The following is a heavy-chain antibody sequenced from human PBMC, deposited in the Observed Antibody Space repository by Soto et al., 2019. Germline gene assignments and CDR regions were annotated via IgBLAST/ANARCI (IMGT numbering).Heavy chain of an antibody. V-gene: IGHV1-46*01. J-gene: IGHJ6*02. CDR1: GYTFTSYY. Sequence: EASVKVSCTASGYTFTSYYMHWVRQAPGQGLEWMGIINPSGGSTSYAQKFQGRVTMTRDTSTSTVYMELSSLRSEDTAVYYCARERNLVGATHYYYYGMDVWGQGTTVTVSS. D-gene: IGHD1-26*01. CDR2: INPSGGST. CDR3: ARERNLVGATHYYYYGMDV.